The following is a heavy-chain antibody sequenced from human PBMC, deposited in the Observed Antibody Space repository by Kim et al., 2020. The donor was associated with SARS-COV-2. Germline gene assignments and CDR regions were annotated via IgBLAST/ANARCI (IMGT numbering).Heavy chain of an antibody. V-gene: IGHV1-46*01. Sequence: ASVKVSCKASGYTFTSYYMHWVRQAPGQGLEWMGIINPSGGSTSYAQKFQGRVTMTRDTSTSTVYMELSSLRSEDTAVYYCARGNPYYDILTVLPVYFDYWGQGTLVTVSS. D-gene: IGHD3-9*01. CDR3: ARGNPYYDILTVLPVYFDY. CDR2: INPSGGST. J-gene: IGHJ4*02. CDR1: GYTFTSYY.